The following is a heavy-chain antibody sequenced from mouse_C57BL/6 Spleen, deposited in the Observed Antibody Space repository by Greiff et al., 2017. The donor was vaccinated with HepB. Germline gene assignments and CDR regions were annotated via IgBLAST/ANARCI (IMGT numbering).Heavy chain of an antibody. CDR1: GFTFSDYG. D-gene: IGHD2-3*01. CDR2: ISSGSSTI. J-gene: IGHJ2*01. CDR3: AREDGYSVDY. Sequence: EVKVEESGGGLVKPGGSLKLSCAASGFTFSDYGMHWVRQAPEKGLEWVAYISSGSSTIYYADTVKGRFTISRDNAKNTLFLQMTSLRSEDTAMYYCAREDGYSVDYWGQGTTLTVSS. V-gene: IGHV5-17*01.